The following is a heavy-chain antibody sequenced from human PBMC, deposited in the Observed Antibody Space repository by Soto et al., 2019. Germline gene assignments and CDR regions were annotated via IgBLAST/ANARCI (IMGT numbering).Heavy chain of an antibody. J-gene: IGHJ6*03. V-gene: IGHV6-1*01. Sequence: SQTLSLTCVISGDSVSSNSAAWNWIRQSPSRGLEWLGRTYYRSRRYNDYAVSVRSRITVNADTSKNQFSLHLNSVTPEDTAAYYCAGTSSLQWYYMDVWDKGTTVTVSS. CDR3: AGTSSLQWYYMDV. D-gene: IGHD1-7*01. CDR2: TYYRSRRYN. CDR1: GDSVSSNSAA.